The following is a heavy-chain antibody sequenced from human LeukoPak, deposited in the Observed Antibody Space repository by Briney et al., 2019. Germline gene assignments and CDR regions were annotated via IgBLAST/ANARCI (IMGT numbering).Heavy chain of an antibody. CDR2: ISYDGSDE. D-gene: IGHD3-3*01. CDR3: ARDFTPEWFDIH. V-gene: IGHV3-30*03. Sequence: GGSLRLSCAASGFTFSSYSMNWVRQAPGKGLEWVGVISYDGSDEYYTDSVKGRFTISRDNSKNTVYLQMNSLRADDTAVYYCARDFTPEWFDIHWGQGTLVTVS. J-gene: IGHJ4*02. CDR1: GFTFSSYS.